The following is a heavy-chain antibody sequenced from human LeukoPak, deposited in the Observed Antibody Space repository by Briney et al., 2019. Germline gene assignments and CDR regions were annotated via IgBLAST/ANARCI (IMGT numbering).Heavy chain of an antibody. J-gene: IGHJ4*02. D-gene: IGHD3-10*01. CDR3: ARARKWSGELEGNPYYFDY. CDR2: IYYSGST. Sequence: SQTLSLTCTVSGDSITSRSYYWGWIRQPPGKGLEWIGTIYYSGSTYYSVSLKRRLTISVDTSRNQFSLKLTSVTATDTAVYYCARARKWSGELEGNPYYFDYWDQGTLVTVSS. V-gene: IGHV4-39*01. CDR1: GDSITSRSYY.